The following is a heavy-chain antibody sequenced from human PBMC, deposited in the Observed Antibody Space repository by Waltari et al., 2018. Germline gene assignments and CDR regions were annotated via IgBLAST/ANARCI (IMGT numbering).Heavy chain of an antibody. D-gene: IGHD6-13*01. CDR1: GGSISSSSYY. V-gene: IGHV4-39*07. CDR3: ARRAAIAATGPTYYMDV. Sequence: QLQLQESGPGLVKPSETLSLTCTVSGGSISSSSYYWGWIRQPPGKGLEWIGSIYHSGSTYYNPSLKSRVTISVDTSKNQFSLKLSSVTAADTAVYYCARRAAIAATGPTYYMDVWGKGTTVTVSS. J-gene: IGHJ6*03. CDR2: IYHSGST.